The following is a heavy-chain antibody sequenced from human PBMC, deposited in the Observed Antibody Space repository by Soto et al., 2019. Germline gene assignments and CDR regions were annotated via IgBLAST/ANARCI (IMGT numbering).Heavy chain of an antibody. CDR2: INPNSGGT. V-gene: IGHV1-2*02. CDR1: GYTFTGYY. D-gene: IGHD5-12*01. J-gene: IGHJ4*02. CDR3: ARILLYSGYDGGFDY. Sequence: QVQLVQSGAEVKKPGASVKVSCKASGYTFTGYYMHWVRQAPGQGVEWMGWINPNSGGTNYAQKFQGRVTMTRDTSISTAYMELSRLRSDHTAVYYCARILLYSGYDGGFDYWGQGTLVTVSS.